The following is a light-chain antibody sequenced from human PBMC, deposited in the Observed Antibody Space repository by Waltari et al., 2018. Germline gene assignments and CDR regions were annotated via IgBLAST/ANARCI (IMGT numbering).Light chain of an antibody. CDR3: SSYAGSKFWV. CDR1: SSAAVGYKH. Sequence: QSALTPPPSASGSPAQSVTISYPGTSSAAVGYKHVSWFQTLPGNAPNVMIYEVSKRPSGVPDRFSGSKSGNTASLIVSGLQAEDEADYYCSSYAGSKFWVFGGGTKLTVL. CDR2: EVS. J-gene: IGLJ3*02. V-gene: IGLV2-8*01.